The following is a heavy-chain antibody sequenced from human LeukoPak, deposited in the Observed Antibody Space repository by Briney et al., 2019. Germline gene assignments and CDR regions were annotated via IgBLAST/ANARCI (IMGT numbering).Heavy chain of an antibody. D-gene: IGHD1-14*01. Sequence: GGSLRLSCVASGFTFKDYYMSWIRQAPGKGLEWLSCISSSGVNIYYADSLKVRFTISRDNGKNSLYLQITRLRAEDTAVYYCARSQGPEYYFDYWGQGTLVAASS. CDR3: ARSQGPEYYFDY. V-gene: IGHV3-11*04. CDR1: GFTFKDYY. CDR2: ISSSGVNI. J-gene: IGHJ4*02.